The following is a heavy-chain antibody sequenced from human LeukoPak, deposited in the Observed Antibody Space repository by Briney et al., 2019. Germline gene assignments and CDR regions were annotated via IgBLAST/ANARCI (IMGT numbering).Heavy chain of an antibody. V-gene: IGHV4-59*01. CDR1: GGSISNYY. CDR3: ARDLLGYCSSTSCPPGRYYYYMDV. J-gene: IGHJ6*03. D-gene: IGHD2-2*01. Sequence: TSETLSLTCTVSGGSISNYYWNWIRQPPGKGLEWIGYIYYTGSTNYNPSLKSRVTISVDTSKNQFSLKLSSVTAADTAVYYCARDLLGYCSSTSCPPGRYYYYMDVWGKGTTVTVSS. CDR2: IYYTGST.